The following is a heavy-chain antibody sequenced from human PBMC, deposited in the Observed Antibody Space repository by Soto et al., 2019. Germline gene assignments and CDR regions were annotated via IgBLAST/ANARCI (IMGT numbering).Heavy chain of an antibody. V-gene: IGHV3-48*02. CDR1: GFTFSSYS. Sequence: PGGSLILSCAASGFTFSSYSMNWVRQAPGKGLEWVSYISGSSSTIYYADSVKGRFTISRDNAKNSLYLQMNSLRDEDTAVDYCARLRVATQDFDYWGQGTLVTVSS. CDR3: ARLRVATQDFDY. J-gene: IGHJ4*02. CDR2: ISGSSSTI. D-gene: IGHD3-10*01.